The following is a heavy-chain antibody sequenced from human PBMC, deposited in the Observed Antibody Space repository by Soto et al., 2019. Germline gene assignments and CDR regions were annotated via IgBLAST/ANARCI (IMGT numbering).Heavy chain of an antibody. V-gene: IGHV1-2*02. CDR3: ARAYVVVPAAIRLYYYYGMDV. Sequence: GASVKVSCKASGYTFTGYYMHWLRHAPGQGLEWMGWINPSSGGTNYAQKFQGRVTMTRDTSISTAYMELSRLRSDDTAVYYCARAYVVVPAAIRLYYYYGMDVWGQGTTVTVSS. J-gene: IGHJ6*02. CDR1: GYTFTGYY. D-gene: IGHD2-2*02. CDR2: INPSSGGT.